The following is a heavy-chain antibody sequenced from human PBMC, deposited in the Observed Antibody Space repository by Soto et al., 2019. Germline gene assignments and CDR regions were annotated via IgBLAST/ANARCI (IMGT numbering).Heavy chain of an antibody. Sequence: PGGSLRLSCAASGFTFGNCAMHWVRQAPGKGLEWVAVISYDGNNKYYADSVKGRFTISRDNSKNTLFLQMDSLRDEDTAVYHCARDRGTKYYESSGPLTSWGQGTLVTVSS. CDR3: ARDRGTKYYESSGPLTS. V-gene: IGHV3-30-3*01. J-gene: IGHJ5*02. CDR1: GFTFGNCA. D-gene: IGHD3-22*01. CDR2: ISYDGNNK.